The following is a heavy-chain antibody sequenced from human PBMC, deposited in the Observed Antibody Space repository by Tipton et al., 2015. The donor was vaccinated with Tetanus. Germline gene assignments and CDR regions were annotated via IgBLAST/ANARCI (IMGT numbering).Heavy chain of an antibody. V-gene: IGHV4-31*03. D-gene: IGHD3-10*01. CDR2: ISNSGST. Sequence: LRLSCTVSGGPISSDGAYWSWIRQHPGEGLEWIGYISNSGSTYYNPSLKSRVTISVDTPQKQISLKVNSVTAADTAVYYCARDRGVRGGYYYYHGMDVWGQGTTVTVSS. J-gene: IGHJ6*02. CDR3: ARDRGVRGGYYYYHGMDV. CDR1: GGPISSDGAY.